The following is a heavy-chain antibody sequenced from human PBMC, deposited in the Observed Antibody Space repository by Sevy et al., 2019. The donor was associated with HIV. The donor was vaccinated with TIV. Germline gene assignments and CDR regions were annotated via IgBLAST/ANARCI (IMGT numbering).Heavy chain of an antibody. D-gene: IGHD6-19*01. J-gene: IGHJ4*02. CDR2: IDPDTGNT. CDR1: GYTFTDRY. Sequence: ASVKVSCQTSGYTFTDRYIHWLRQAPGEGLKWMGCIDPDTGNTRYSQEFQARDTMTGDTTVNTVYMELSRLTSDDTAVYFCAKVHPPRLSGHNSGWYPFDYWGQGTLVTVSS. V-gene: IGHV1-2*02. CDR3: AKVHPPRLSGHNSGWYPFDY.